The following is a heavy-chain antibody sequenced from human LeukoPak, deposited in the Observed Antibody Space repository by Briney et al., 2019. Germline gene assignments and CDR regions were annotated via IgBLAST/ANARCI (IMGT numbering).Heavy chain of an antibody. CDR1: GYLFTNYW. D-gene: IGHD3-10*01. CDR3: ARQGSGSRNYYQYMDV. J-gene: IGHJ6*03. V-gene: IGHV5-51*01. Sequence: GESLKISFKASGYLFTNYWIGWVRQMPGKGLEWMGIISPGDSDTRYSPSFQGQVTISADKSISTAYLQWSSLKASDTAMYYCARQGSGSRNYYQYMDVWGKGTTVTISS. CDR2: ISPGDSDT.